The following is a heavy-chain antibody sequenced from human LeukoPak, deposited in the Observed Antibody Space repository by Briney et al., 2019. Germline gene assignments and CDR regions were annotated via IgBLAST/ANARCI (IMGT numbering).Heavy chain of an antibody. D-gene: IGHD3-3*01. CDR3: ARAHYDFWSGLPHFDY. Sequence: SETLSLTCTVSGGSIRSYYWSWIRQPPGKGLEWIGYIYYSGSTNYNPSLKSRVTISVDTSKNQFSLKLSSVTAADTAVYYCARAHYDFWSGLPHFDYWGQGTLVTVSS. CDR2: IYYSGST. V-gene: IGHV4-59*01. CDR1: GGSIRSYY. J-gene: IGHJ4*02.